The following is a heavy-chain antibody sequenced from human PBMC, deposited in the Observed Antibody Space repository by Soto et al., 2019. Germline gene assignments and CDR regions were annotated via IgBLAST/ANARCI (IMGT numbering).Heavy chain of an antibody. Sequence: SETLSLTCAVYGESFSGYFWSWIRQAPGKGLEWIGEINHSGSTNYNPSLKSRVTISVDTSKNQFSLKLRSMTAADTAVYYCERGGYSSGAAIDYWGQGTLVT. CDR1: GESFSGYF. D-gene: IGHD3-10*01. CDR3: ERGGYSSGAAIDY. CDR2: INHSGST. J-gene: IGHJ4*02. V-gene: IGHV4-34*01.